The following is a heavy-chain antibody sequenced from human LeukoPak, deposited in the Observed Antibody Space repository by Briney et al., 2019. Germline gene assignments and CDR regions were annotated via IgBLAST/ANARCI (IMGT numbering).Heavy chain of an antibody. CDR1: GYTFTGYY. Sequence: GASVKVSCKASGYTFTGYYTHWVRQAPGQGLEWMGWINPNSGGTNYAQKFQGRVTMTRDTSISTAYMELSRLRSDDTAVYYCAREVYGDYASNWFDPWGQGTLVTVSS. V-gene: IGHV1-2*02. J-gene: IGHJ5*02. CDR3: AREVYGDYASNWFDP. D-gene: IGHD4-17*01. CDR2: INPNSGGT.